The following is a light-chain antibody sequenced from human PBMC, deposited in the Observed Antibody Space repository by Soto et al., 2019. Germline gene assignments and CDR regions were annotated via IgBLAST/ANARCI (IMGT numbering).Light chain of an antibody. CDR3: QQYGRSPWT. J-gene: IGKJ1*01. Sequence: EIVLTQSPGTLSLSPGERATLSCRASQSVSSSHLAWYQQKPGQAPRLLIYDASSRATGIPDRFSGSGSGTDFTLTISRLEPEDFAVYYCQQYGRSPWTFGQGTKVEIK. CDR2: DAS. V-gene: IGKV3-20*01. CDR1: QSVSSSH.